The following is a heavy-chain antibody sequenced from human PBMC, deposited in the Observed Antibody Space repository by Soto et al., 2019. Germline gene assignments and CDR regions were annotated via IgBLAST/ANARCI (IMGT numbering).Heavy chain of an antibody. CDR2: IIPIFGPA. CDR3: ARGQYYSSGSAATSYFYFGIDV. Sequence: QVQLVQSGAEVKKPGSSVKVSCKSSGGTFSSHSINWVRQAPGQGLEWMGGIIPIFGPANFAKKFQGRVTITADESTTTAYMELSSLTSEDTAVYYCARGQYYSSGSAATSYFYFGIDVWGQGTTVIVSS. J-gene: IGHJ6*02. CDR1: GGTFSSHS. D-gene: IGHD3-10*01. V-gene: IGHV1-69*01.